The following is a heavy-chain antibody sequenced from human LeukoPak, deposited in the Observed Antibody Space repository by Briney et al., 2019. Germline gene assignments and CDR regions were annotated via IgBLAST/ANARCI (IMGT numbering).Heavy chain of an antibody. CDR1: GGSISSYY. V-gene: IGHV4-59*01. CDR2: IYYSGST. J-gene: IGHJ6*02. CDR3: ASVLTGSYYYYGMDV. Sequence: SETLSLTCTVSGGSISSYYWSWIRQPPGKGLEWIGDIYYSGSTNYNPSLKSRVPISVDTSKNQFSLKLSSVTAADTAVYYCASVLTGSYYYYGMDVWGQGTTVTVSS. D-gene: IGHD3-9*01.